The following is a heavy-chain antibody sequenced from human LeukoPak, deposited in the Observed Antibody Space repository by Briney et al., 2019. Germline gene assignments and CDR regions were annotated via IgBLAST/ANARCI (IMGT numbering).Heavy chain of an antibody. V-gene: IGHV4-61*01. J-gene: IGHJ6*02. CDR2: IYYSGST. CDR1: GGSVSSGTYY. Sequence: SETLSLTRTVSGGSVSSGTYYWSWIRQPPGEGLEWIGYIYYSGSTNYNPSLKSRVTISVDTSKNQFSMKLSSVTAADTAVYYCARADYYYGMDVWGQGTTVAVSS. CDR3: ARADYYYGMDV.